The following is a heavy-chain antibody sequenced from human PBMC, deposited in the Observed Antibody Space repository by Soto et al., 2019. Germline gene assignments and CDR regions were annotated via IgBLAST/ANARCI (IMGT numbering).Heavy chain of an antibody. Sequence: GGSLRLSCAASGFTFSSYGMHWVRQAPGKGLEWVAVISYDGSNKYYADSVKGRFTISRDNSKNTLYLQMNSLRAEDTAVYYCAKDRTVSVAGSDGLDYWGQGTLVSVSS. V-gene: IGHV3-30*18. D-gene: IGHD6-19*01. CDR2: ISYDGSNK. CDR1: GFTFSSYG. CDR3: AKDRTVSVAGSDGLDY. J-gene: IGHJ4*02.